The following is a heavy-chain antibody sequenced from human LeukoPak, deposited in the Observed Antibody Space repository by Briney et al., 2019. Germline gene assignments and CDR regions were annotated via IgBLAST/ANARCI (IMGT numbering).Heavy chain of an antibody. CDR3: ARRPRSYYYDSSGYQLDY. CDR2: IYPGDSDT. CDR1: GYSFTSYW. D-gene: IGHD3-22*01. J-gene: IGHJ4*02. V-gene: IGHV5-51*01. Sequence: GESLKISCKGSGYSFTSYWIGWVRQMLGKGLEWMGIIYPGDSDTRYSPSFQGQVTISADKSISTAYLQWSSLKASDTAMYYCARRPRSYYYDSSGYQLDYWGQGTLVTVSS.